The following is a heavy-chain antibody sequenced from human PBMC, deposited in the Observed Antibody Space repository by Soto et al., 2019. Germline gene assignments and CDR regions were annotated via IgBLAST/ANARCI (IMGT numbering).Heavy chain of an antibody. V-gene: IGHV4-30-2*01. CDR3: ARGSYGAGSDY. J-gene: IGHJ4*02. CDR1: GGSISSGDYS. Sequence: PSETLSLTCTVSGGSISSGDYSWSWIRQPPGKGLEWIGYVFRSGSTYYSPSLKSRVTISVDGSKNQFSLKLTSVTAADTGEYYCARGSYGAGSDYWGQGTLVTVSS. D-gene: IGHD3-10*01. CDR2: VFRSGST.